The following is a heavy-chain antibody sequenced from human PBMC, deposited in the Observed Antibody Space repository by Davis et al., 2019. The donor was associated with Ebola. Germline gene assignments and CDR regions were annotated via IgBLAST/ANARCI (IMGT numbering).Heavy chain of an antibody. D-gene: IGHD6-13*01. J-gene: IGHJ4*02. CDR2: ISDDGSHK. V-gene: IGHV3-30*03. CDR1: GFTFSTDG. Sequence: GESLKISCAASGFTFSTDGMHWVRQAPGKGLEWVAVISDDGSHKYYADSVRGRFTISRDNSKNTLYLQMSSLRAEDTAVYYCARGQELAYWGQGTLVTVSS. CDR3: ARGQELAY.